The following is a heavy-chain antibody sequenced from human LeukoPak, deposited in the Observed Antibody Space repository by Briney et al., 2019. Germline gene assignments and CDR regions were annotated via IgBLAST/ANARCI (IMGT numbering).Heavy chain of an antibody. J-gene: IGHJ5*02. V-gene: IGHV4-30-4*08. CDR2: IYYSGST. CDR1: GGSISSGDYY. Sequence: SETLSLTCTVSGGSISSGDYYWSWIRQPPGKGLEWIGYIYYSGSTYYNPSLKSRVTISVDTSKNQFSLKLSSVTAADTAVYYSARSQLKYSSGWMLNWFDPWGQGTLVTVSS. CDR3: ARSQLKYSSGWMLNWFDP. D-gene: IGHD6-19*01.